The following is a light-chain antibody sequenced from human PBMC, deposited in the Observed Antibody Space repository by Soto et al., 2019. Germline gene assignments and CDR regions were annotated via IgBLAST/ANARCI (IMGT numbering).Light chain of an antibody. Sequence: QSALTQPPSVSGSPGQSITISCTGTSSDVGGYNYVSWYQQHPGKAPQLMIYDVTNRPSGVSNRFSGSKSGNTASLTISGQEDDEAADYCCCSYTSNSPLVFGGGTKLTVL. J-gene: IGLJ2*01. CDR3: CSYTSNSPLV. CDR2: DVT. V-gene: IGLV2-14*01. CDR1: SSDVGGYNY.